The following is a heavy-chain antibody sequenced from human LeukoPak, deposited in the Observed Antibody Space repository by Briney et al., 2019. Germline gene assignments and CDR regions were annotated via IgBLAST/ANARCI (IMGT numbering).Heavy chain of an antibody. CDR3: ARSTPNQLLAYDY. J-gene: IGHJ4*02. Sequence: SVKVSCKASGYTFTGYYMHWVRQAPGQGLEWMGWINPNSGGTDYAQKFQGRVTMTRDTSISTAYMELSRLRSDDTAVYYCARSTPNQLLAYDYWGQGTLVTVSS. V-gene: IGHV1-2*02. D-gene: IGHD2-2*01. CDR2: INPNSGGT. CDR1: GYTFTGYY.